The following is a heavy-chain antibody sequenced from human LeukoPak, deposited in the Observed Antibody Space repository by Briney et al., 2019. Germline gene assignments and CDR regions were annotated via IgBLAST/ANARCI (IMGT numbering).Heavy chain of an antibody. Sequence: GGSLRLSCAASGFTFTASWMTWVRKAPGKGLEWVANIKQDGNEKYYVDSVEGRFTISRDNAKNSMFLQMNSLRAEDTAVYYCATGGDGDFHWGQGTLVTVSS. J-gene: IGHJ4*02. D-gene: IGHD4-17*01. CDR2: IKQDGNEK. V-gene: IGHV3-7*05. CDR3: ATGGDGDFH. CDR1: GFTFTASW.